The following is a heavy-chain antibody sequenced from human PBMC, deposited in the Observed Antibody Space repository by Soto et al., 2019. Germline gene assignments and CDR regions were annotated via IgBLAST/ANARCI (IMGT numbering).Heavy chain of an antibody. D-gene: IGHD6-19*01. CDR2: ISGSGGST. Sequence: SMRVWSAAAEGKFISFAGNWVREAKGKRLEWVSAISGSGGSTYCADSVKGRFTISRDNSKNTLYVQMNSLRAEDTAVYYCSKHALQGAVAGPQGSDSLGKGTL. CDR1: EGKFISFA. CDR3: SKHALQGAVAGPQGSDS. V-gene: IGHV3-23*01. J-gene: IGHJ5*01.